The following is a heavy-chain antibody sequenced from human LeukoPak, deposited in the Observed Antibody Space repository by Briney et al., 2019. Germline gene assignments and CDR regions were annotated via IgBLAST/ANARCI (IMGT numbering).Heavy chain of an antibody. J-gene: IGHJ4*02. D-gene: IGHD3-3*01. V-gene: IGHV3-21*01. CDR2: ISSSSSYI. Sequence: PGGSLRLSCAASGFTFSSYSMNWVRQAPGKGLEWVSSISSSSSYIYYADSVKGRFTISRDNAKDSLYLQMNSLRAEDTAVYYCARGQRFLEWGRGQGTLVTVSS. CDR3: ARGQRFLEWG. CDR1: GFTFSSYS.